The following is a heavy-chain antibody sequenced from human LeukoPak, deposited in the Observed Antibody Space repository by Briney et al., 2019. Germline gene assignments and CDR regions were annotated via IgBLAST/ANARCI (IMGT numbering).Heavy chain of an antibody. Sequence: GRSLRLSCAASGFTFDDYAMHWVRQAPGKGLEWVSGISWNSGSMGYADSVKGRFTISRDNAKNSLYLQMNSLRAEDTALYYCAKDISAAAGTNYYYGMDVWGQGTTVTVSS. J-gene: IGHJ6*02. V-gene: IGHV3-9*01. CDR2: ISWNSGSM. CDR3: AKDISAAAGTNYYYGMDV. CDR1: GFTFDDYA. D-gene: IGHD6-13*01.